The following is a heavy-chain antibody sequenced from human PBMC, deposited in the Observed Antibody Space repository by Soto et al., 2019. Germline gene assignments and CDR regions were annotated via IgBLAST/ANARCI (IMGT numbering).Heavy chain of an antibody. CDR3: ARDASNPTVNWLDP. V-gene: IGHV1-2*04. CDR2: INPNSGGT. J-gene: IGHJ5*02. Sequence: ASVKVSCKASGYTFTGYYMHWVRQAPGQGLEWMGWINPNSGGTNYAQKFQGWVTMTRDTSISTAYMELSRLRSDDTAVYYCARDASNPTVNWLDPWGQGTLVTVSS. CDR1: GYTFTGYY. D-gene: IGHD2-2*01.